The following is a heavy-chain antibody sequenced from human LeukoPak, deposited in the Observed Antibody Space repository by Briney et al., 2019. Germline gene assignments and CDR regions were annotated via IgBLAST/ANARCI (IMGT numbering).Heavy chain of an antibody. CDR3: ARDGVGYRYGIFDY. Sequence: GGSLRLSCVVSGFTVSSNYMTWVRQAPGKGLEWVSVIYSDGSTYYADSVKGRYTISRDNSKNTLYLQMNSLRAEDTAVYYCARDGVGYRYGIFDYWGQGTLVTVSS. CDR2: IYSDGST. D-gene: IGHD5-18*01. CDR1: GFTVSSNY. V-gene: IGHV3-53*01. J-gene: IGHJ4*02.